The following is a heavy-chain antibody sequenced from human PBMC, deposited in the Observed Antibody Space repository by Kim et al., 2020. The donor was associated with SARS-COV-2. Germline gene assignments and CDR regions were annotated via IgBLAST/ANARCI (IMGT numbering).Heavy chain of an antibody. Sequence: SETLSLTCTVSGGSISSYYWSWIRQPPGKGLEWIGYIYYSGSTNYNPSLKSRVTISVDTSKNQFSLKLSSVTAADTAVYYCARDSMTRGMDVWGQGTTVTFSS. V-gene: IGHV4-59*13. CDR3: ARDSMTRGMDV. J-gene: IGHJ6*02. CDR2: IYYSGST. CDR1: GGSISSYY.